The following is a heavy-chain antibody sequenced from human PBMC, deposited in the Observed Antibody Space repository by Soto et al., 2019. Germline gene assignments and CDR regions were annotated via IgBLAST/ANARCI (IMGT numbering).Heavy chain of an antibody. V-gene: IGHV3-30-3*01. CDR1: RFTFHCFA. D-gene: IGHD6-13*01. CDR2: ISHDGSEK. J-gene: IGHJ6*02. CDR3: ARAAAYFYHYYYAMDV. Sequence: GSPRLSRCTSRFTFHCFAMERVPQGPSQGLEWVAVISHDGSEKYYGDSVKGRFTISRDNPKNTVYLQMNSLRPEDTAVYYCARAAAYFYHYYYAMDVWGQGTAVTVSS.